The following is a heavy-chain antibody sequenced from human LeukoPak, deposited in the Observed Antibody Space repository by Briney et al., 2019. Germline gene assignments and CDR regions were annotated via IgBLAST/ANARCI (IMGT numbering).Heavy chain of an antibody. J-gene: IGHJ4*02. CDR2: ISSSSSYI. D-gene: IGHD4-11*01. CDR3: ARAEIDRDYSNYFDY. V-gene: IGHV3-21*01. CDR1: GFTFSSYS. Sequence: GGSLRLSCAASGFTFSSYSMNWVRQAPGKGLEWVSSISSSSSYIYYADSVKGRFTISRDNAKNSLYLQMNSLRAEDTAVYYCARAEIDRDYSNYFDYWGQGTLVTVSS.